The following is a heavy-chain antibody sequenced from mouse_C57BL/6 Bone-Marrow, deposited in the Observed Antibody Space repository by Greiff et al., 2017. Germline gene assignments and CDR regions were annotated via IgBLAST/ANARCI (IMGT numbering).Heavy chain of an antibody. V-gene: IGHV1-81*01. CDR1: GYTFTSYG. CDR3: ARCMDY. J-gene: IGHJ4*01. Sequence: QVHVKQSGAELARPGASVKLSCKASGYTFTSYGISWVKQRTGQGLGWIGEIYPRSGNTYYNAKCKGKATLTADISSSTAYMELRSLTSEDSAVYFCARCMDYWGQGTSVTGSS. CDR2: IYPRSGNT.